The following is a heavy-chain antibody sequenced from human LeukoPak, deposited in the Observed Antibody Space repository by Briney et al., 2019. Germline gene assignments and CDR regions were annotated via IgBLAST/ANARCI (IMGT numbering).Heavy chain of an antibody. CDR3: ARIVGYSYVSYYYYGMDV. CDR1: GYTFTSYG. Sequence: ASVKVSCKASGYTFTSYGISWVRQAPGQGLEWMGWISAYNGNTNYAQKLQGRVTMTTDTSTSTAYMELRSLRSDDTAVYYCARIVGYSYVSYYYYGMDVWGQGTTVTVSS. D-gene: IGHD5-18*01. CDR2: ISAYNGNT. V-gene: IGHV1-18*01. J-gene: IGHJ6*02.